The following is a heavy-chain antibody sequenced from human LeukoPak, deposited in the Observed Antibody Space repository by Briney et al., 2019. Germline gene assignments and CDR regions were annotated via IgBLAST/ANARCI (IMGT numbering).Heavy chain of an antibody. Sequence: PGGSLRLSCAASGFTFSSYSMNWVRQAPGKGLEWVSSISSSSSYIYYADSVKGRFTISRDNAKNPLYLQMNSLRAEDTAVYYCARDRGSGSYGIFDYWGQGTLVTVSS. CDR3: ARDRGSGSYGIFDY. D-gene: IGHD3-10*01. CDR1: GFTFSSYS. V-gene: IGHV3-21*01. J-gene: IGHJ4*02. CDR2: ISSSSSYI.